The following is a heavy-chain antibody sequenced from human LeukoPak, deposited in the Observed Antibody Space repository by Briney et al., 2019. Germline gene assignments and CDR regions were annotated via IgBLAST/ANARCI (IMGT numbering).Heavy chain of an antibody. CDR3: ARGYCSSTSCYIWSLSWFDP. CDR2: MNPNSGNT. Sequence: ASVKVSCKASGYTFTSYDINWVRQATGQGLEWMGWMNPNSGNTGYAQKFQGRVTMTRNTSISTAYMELSSLRSEDTAVYYCARGYCSSTSCYIWSLSWFDPWGQGTLVTVSS. CDR1: GYTFTSYD. J-gene: IGHJ5*02. V-gene: IGHV1-8*01. D-gene: IGHD2-2*02.